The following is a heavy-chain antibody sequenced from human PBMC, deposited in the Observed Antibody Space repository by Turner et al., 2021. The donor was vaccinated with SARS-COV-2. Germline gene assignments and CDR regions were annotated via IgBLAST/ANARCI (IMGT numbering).Heavy chain of an antibody. V-gene: IGHV3-33*01. D-gene: IGHD2-21*01. CDR3: ARNRVDCGGDCYSFDY. CDR1: GFSFSSYG. CDR2: RWYDGSNK. Sequence: GHQLESGGGVVQPGRTHRFSCPASGFSFSSYGMHWVRQAPGKGLEWVAIRWYDGSNKYYADSVKGRFTISRDNSKNTLYLQMNSLRAEDTAVYYCARNRVDCGGDCYSFDYWGQGTLVTVSS. J-gene: IGHJ4*02.